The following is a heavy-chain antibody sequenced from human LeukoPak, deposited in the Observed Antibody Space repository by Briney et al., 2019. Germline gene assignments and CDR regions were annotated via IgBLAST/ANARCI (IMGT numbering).Heavy chain of an antibody. J-gene: IGHJ6*03. V-gene: IGHV3-21*01. CDR2: ISSSSSYI. CDR1: GFTFSSYS. D-gene: IGHD2-15*01. CDR3: ARGYCSGGSCYSPLGYMDV. Sequence: GGSLRLSCAASGFTFSSYSMNWVRQAPGKGLEWVSSISSSSSYIYYAGSVKGRFTISRDNAKNSLYLQMNSLRAEDTAVYYCARGYCSGGSCYSPLGYMDVWGKGTTVTVSS.